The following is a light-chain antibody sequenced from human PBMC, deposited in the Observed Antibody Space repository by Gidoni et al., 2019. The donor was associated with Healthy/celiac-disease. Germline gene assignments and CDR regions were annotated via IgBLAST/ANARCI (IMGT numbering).Light chain of an antibody. V-gene: IGLV1-40*01. CDR1: SSNIGAGYA. CDR2: GNS. CDR3: QSYDSSLSGWV. J-gene: IGLJ3*02. Sequence: QSVLTQPPSVSGAPGQMVTISCTGSSSNIGAGYAVHWYQQLPGTAPKLPIYGNSNRPSGVPDRFSGSKSGTSASLAITGLQAEDEADYYCQSYDSSLSGWVFGGGTKLTVL.